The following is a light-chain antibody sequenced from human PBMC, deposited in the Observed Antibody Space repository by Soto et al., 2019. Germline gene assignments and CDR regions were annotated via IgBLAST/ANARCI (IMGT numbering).Light chain of an antibody. CDR2: GAS. J-gene: IGKJ1*01. Sequence: EIVMTQSPATLSVSPVERPTLSSRASQSVSSNLAWYQQKPGQAPRLLIYGASSRATGIPDRFSGSGSGTDFTLTISRLEPEDFAVYYCQQYGSSPRTFGQGTKVDIK. CDR3: QQYGSSPRT. V-gene: IGKV3-20*01. CDR1: QSVSSN.